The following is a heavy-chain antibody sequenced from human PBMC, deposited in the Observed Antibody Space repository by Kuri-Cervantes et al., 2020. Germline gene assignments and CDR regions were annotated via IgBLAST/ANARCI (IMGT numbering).Heavy chain of an antibody. Sequence: SVKVSCKASGGTFSSYAISWVRQAPGQGLEWMGGIIPIFGTANYAQKFQGRVTMTRDTSTSTVYMELSSLRSGDTAVYYCARGGDFVDILATMGIFDYWGQGTLVTVSS. CDR2: IIPIFGTA. J-gene: IGHJ4*02. CDR3: ARGGDFVDILATMGIFDY. V-gene: IGHV1-69*05. CDR1: GGTFSSYA. D-gene: IGHD5-12*01.